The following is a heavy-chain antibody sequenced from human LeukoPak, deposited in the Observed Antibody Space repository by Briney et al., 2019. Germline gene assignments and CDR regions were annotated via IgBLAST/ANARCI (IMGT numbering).Heavy chain of an antibody. CDR2: ISYDGSNK. J-gene: IGHJ4*02. Sequence: GRSLRLSCAASGFTFSSYGMHWVRQAPGKGLEWVAVISYDGSNKYYADSVKGRFTISRDNSKNTLYLQMNSLRAEDTAVYYCAKSSGGDFWSGYYNEFDYWGQGTLVTVSS. CDR1: GFTFSSYG. V-gene: IGHV3-30*18. CDR3: AKSSGGDFWSGYYNEFDY. D-gene: IGHD3-3*01.